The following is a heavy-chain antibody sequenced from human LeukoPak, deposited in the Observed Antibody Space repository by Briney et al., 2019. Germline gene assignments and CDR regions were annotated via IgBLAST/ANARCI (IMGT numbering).Heavy chain of an antibody. CDR3: ARLGRGIVVVPAAIDY. CDR1: GYSSTRYW. CDR2: IYPGDSDT. J-gene: IGHJ4*02. D-gene: IGHD2-2*01. V-gene: IGHV5-51*01. Sequence: GESLKISCMGSGYSSTRYWSSWVRQMPGKSLEWMGIIYPGDSDTRYSPSFQGQVTISAGKSTSTAYLQASSLKASDTAMYYCARLGRGIVVVPAAIDYWGQGTLVTVSS.